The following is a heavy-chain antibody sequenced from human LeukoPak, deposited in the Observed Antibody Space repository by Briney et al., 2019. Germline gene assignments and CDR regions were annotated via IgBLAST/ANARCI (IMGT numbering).Heavy chain of an antibody. V-gene: IGHV3-7*01. Sequence: GGSLRLSCAASGSTFSSYWMSGVRQAPGKGLEWVANIKQDGSEKYYVDSVKGRFTISRDNAKNSLYLQMNSLRAEDTAVYYCASGYCSSGRCYGDYWGQGTLVTVSS. CDR2: IKQDGSEK. CDR1: GSTFSSYW. J-gene: IGHJ4*02. D-gene: IGHD2-15*01. CDR3: ASGYCSSGRCYGDY.